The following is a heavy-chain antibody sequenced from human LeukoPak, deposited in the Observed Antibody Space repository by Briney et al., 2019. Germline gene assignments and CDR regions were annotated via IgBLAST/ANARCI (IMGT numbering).Heavy chain of an antibody. CDR2: IYYSGST. D-gene: IGHD2-8*01. V-gene: IGHV4-39*01. CDR1: GGSISSSSCY. J-gene: IGHJ4*02. Sequence: SETLSLTCTVSGGSISSSSCYWGWIRQPPGKGLEWIGSIYYSGSTYYNPSLKSRVTISVDTSKNQFSLKLSSVTAADTAVYYCARRDVLMVEYYFDYWGQGTLVTVSS. CDR3: ARRDVLMVEYYFDY.